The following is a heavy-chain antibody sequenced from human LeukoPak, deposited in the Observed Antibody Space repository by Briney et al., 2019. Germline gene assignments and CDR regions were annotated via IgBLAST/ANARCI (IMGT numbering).Heavy chain of an antibody. V-gene: IGHV4-34*01. CDR3: ARGRGNFYYDSSGYYPAPFDY. J-gene: IGHJ4*02. CDR2: INHSGST. D-gene: IGHD3-22*01. CDR1: GGSFSGYY. Sequence: PSETLSLTCAVYGGSFSGYYWSWIRQPPGKGLEWIGEINHSGSTNYNPSLKSRVTISVDTSKNQSSLKLSSVTAADTAVYYCARGRGNFYYDSSGYYPAPFDYWGQGTLVTVSS.